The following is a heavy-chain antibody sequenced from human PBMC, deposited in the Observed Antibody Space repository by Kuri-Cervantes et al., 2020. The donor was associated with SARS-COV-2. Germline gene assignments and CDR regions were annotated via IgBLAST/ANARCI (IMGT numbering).Heavy chain of an antibody. J-gene: IGHJ4*02. CDR1: GFTFSSYA. D-gene: IGHD4-17*01. CDR2: ISGSGGST. V-gene: IGHV3-23*01. CDR3: AKLGSRRHYED. Sequence: GGSLRLSCAASGFTFSSYAMSWVRQAPEKGLEWVSAISGSGGSTYYADSVKGRFTISRDNSKNTLYLQMNSLRAEDTAVYYCAKLGSRRHYEDWGQGTLVTVSS.